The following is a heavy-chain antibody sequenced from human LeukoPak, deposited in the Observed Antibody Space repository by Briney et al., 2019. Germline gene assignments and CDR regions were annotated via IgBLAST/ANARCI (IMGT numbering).Heavy chain of an antibody. D-gene: IGHD2-15*01. V-gene: IGHV1-2*02. Sequence: APVKVSCKASGYTFTGYYMHWVRQAPGQGLEWMGWINPNSGGTNYAQKFQGRVTMTRDTSISTAYMELSRLRSDDTAVYYCAREATCSGGSCYNSVFDYWGQGTLVTVSS. CDR1: GYTFTGYY. CDR3: AREATCSGGSCYNSVFDY. J-gene: IGHJ4*02. CDR2: INPNSGGT.